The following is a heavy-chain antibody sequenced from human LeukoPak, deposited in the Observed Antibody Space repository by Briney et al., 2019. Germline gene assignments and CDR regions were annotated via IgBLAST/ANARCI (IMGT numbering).Heavy chain of an antibody. CDR3: ATVGSSGWYYFDY. D-gene: IGHD6-19*01. CDR1: GFTFSNSA. CDR2: LTGNGGRI. Sequence: PGGSLRLSCAASGFTFSNSAMSWVRQAPGKGLEWVSVLTGNGGRIYYADSVKGRFTISRDSSQNTLYLQMNSLRAEDTAVYYCATVGSSGWYYFDYWGQGTLVTVSS. V-gene: IGHV3-23*01. J-gene: IGHJ4*02.